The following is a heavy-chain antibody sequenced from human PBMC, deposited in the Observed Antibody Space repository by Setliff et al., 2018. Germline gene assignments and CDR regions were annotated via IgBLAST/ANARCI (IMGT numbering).Heavy chain of an antibody. CDR2: ISAYDGNT. J-gene: IGHJ6*03. CDR1: GYTFTNYG. CDR3: AREGVDRRSSTDYRYYMDV. V-gene: IGHV1-18*01. D-gene: IGHD6-6*01. Sequence: GASVKVSCKASGYTFTNYGITWVRQAPGQGLEWMAWISAYDGNTKYTLKLQGRVTLTTDTPTTTAYMDLRGLRSDDTAVYYCAREGVDRRSSTDYRYYMDVWGKGTTVTVSS.